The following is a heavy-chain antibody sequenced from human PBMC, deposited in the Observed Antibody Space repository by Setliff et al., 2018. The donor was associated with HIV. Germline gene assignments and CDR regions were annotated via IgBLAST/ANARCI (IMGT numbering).Heavy chain of an antibody. CDR2: INPSSGST. CDR1: GYTFTSYY. J-gene: IGHJ3*01. Sequence: GASVKVSCKASGYTFTSYYMHWVRQAPGQGLEWMGIINPSSGSTNYAKEFQGRLTITADESTSTVHMELSSLRSDDTAVYYCARNLYGGNSGSAFDVWGQGTMVTVSS. D-gene: IGHD4-17*01. CDR3: ARNLYGGNSGSAFDV. V-gene: IGHV1-46*01.